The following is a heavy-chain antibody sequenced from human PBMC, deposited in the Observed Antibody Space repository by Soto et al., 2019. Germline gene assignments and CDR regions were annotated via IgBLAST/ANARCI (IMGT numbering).Heavy chain of an antibody. CDR1: GGSFSGYY. CDR3: ARGKRPLVNYDFWSGTGYYYYYMDV. Sequence: SETLSLTCAVYGGSFSGYYWSWIRQPPGKGLEWIGEINHSGSTNYNPSLKSRVTISVDTSKNQFSLKLGSVTAADTAVYYCARGKRPLVNYDFWSGTGYYYYYMDVWGKGTTVTVSS. CDR2: INHSGST. V-gene: IGHV4-34*01. D-gene: IGHD3-3*01. J-gene: IGHJ6*03.